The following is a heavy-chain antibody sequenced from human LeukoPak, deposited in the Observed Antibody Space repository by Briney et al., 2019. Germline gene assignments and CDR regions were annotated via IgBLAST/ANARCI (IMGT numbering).Heavy chain of an antibody. D-gene: IGHD5-12*01. CDR3: ARHPHSGYDFSYFDY. CDR2: INHSGST. V-gene: IGHV4-34*01. J-gene: IGHJ4*02. Sequence: SETLSLTCAVHGGSFSGYYWSWIRQPPGKGLEWIGEINHSGSTNYNPSLKSRVTISVDTSKNQFSLKLSSVTAADTAVYYCARHPHSGYDFSYFDYWGQGTLVTVSS. CDR1: GGSFSGYY.